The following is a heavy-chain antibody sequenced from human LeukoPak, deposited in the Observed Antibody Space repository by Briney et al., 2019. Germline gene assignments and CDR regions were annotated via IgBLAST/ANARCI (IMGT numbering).Heavy chain of an antibody. Sequence: SETLSLTCALSGGSIKNYYWSWIRQPLGKGLEWIGYVYYTGTTSYNPSLKSRVTISVETSKNQFSLTLNSVTAADTAVYHCARQSDPYYHYGLDFWGQGTTVTVSS. CDR3: ARQSDPYYHYGLDF. J-gene: IGHJ6*02. CDR2: VYYTGTT. V-gene: IGHV4-59*01. CDR1: GGSIKNYY.